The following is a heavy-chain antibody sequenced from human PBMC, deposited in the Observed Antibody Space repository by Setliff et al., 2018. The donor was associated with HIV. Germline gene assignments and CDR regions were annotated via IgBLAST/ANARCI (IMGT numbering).Heavy chain of an antibody. CDR2: INHSGST. CDR1: GGSFSDYY. J-gene: IGHJ5*02. CDR3: ASGGLRARITMVRGGTGWFDP. Sequence: NPSDTLSLTCAVYGGSFSDYYWSWIRQPPGKGLEWIGEINHSGSTNYNPSLKSRVTISVDTSKNQFSLKLSSVTAADTAVYYFASGGLRARITMVRGGTGWFDPWGQGTLVTVST. V-gene: IGHV4-34*01. D-gene: IGHD3-10*01.